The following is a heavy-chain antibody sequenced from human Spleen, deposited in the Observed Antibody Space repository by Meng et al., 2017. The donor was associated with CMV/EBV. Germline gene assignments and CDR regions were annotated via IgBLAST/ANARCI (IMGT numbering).Heavy chain of an antibody. V-gene: IGHV4-4*07. Sequence: QGQNQESAPGPVKPSGTLSFTCIVSGASIKNYNWNWVRQPAGQGLEWIGLIQVIGHTVYNPSLKSRVTVSLDASKSQFSLTLNSVTAADTATYYCAGSRPGGGACDYWGQGILVTVSS. J-gene: IGHJ4*02. CDR1: GASIKNYN. CDR3: AGSRPGGGACDY. D-gene: IGHD3-16*01. CDR2: IQVIGHT.